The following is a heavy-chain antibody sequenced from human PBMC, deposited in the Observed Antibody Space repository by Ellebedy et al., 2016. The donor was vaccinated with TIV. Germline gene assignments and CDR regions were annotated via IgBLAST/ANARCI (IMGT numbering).Heavy chain of an antibody. CDR1: GYSISSGYY. J-gene: IGHJ4*02. D-gene: IGHD2-21*01. Sequence: MPSETLSLTCTVSGYSISSGYYWCWFRQPPGKRLEWLGSINHRASTYYNPSLQSRVPISVDTSKNQFSLKLTSVTAADTAVFYCARDGTRVAFDYWGQGTLVTVSS. CDR3: ARDGTRVAFDY. V-gene: IGHV4-38-2*02. CDR2: INHRAST.